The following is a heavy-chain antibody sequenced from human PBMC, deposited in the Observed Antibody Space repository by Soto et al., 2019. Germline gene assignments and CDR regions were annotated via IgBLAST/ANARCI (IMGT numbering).Heavy chain of an antibody. V-gene: IGHV1-69*13. Sequence: SVKVSCKASGGTFDNYAASWVRQAPGQGLEWMGGIIPMFETVNYAQRFQGRLTIAADESTSTAYMELTSLTSADTAIYFCARGLRTGNYGMDVWGQGTTVTVSS. D-gene: IGHD2-15*01. CDR1: GGTFDNYA. J-gene: IGHJ6*02. CDR2: IIPMFETV. CDR3: ARGLRTGNYGMDV.